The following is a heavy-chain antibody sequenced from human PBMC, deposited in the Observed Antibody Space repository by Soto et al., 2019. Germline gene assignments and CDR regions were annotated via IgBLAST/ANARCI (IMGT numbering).Heavy chain of an antibody. CDR3: ARDPGYSGTYSERFAS. D-gene: IGHD1-26*01. CDR1: GFTLSVYA. V-gene: IGHV3-23*01. CDR2: ISGSGDRT. Sequence: EVQLLESGGGLVQPGGSLRLSCAASGFTLSVYAMGWVRQAPGKGLQWVSSISGSGDRTYCADSVKGRFNISRDNSKSSLFLQMNSLRVEDTAVYYCARDPGYSGTYSERFASWGQGIFVTVSS. J-gene: IGHJ5*02.